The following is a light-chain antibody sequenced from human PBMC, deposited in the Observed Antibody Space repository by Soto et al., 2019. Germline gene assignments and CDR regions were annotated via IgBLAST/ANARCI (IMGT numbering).Light chain of an antibody. CDR3: CSYAGSYTHYV. V-gene: IGLV2-11*01. Sequence: QSALTQPRSVSGSPGQSVTISCTGTSSDVGGYNYVSWYQQHPGKAPKFMIYDVSKRPSGVPDRFSGSKSGNTASLTISGLQAEDEADYYCCSYAGSYTHYVFGTGTKFTVL. CDR1: SSDVGGYNY. J-gene: IGLJ1*01. CDR2: DVS.